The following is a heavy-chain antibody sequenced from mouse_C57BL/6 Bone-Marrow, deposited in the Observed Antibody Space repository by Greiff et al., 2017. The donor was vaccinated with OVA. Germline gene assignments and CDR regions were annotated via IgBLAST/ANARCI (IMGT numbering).Heavy chain of an antibody. J-gene: IGHJ4*01. V-gene: IGHV1-26*01. D-gene: IGHD1-1*01. Sequence: VQLQQSGPELVKPGASVKISCKASGYTFTDYYMNWVKQSHGKSLEWIGDINPNNGGTSYNQKFKGKATLTVDKSSSTAYMELRSLTSEDSAVYYCAIEEITTVEDYYAMDYWGQGTSVTVSS. CDR3: AIEEITTVEDYYAMDY. CDR2: INPNNGGT. CDR1: GYTFTDYY.